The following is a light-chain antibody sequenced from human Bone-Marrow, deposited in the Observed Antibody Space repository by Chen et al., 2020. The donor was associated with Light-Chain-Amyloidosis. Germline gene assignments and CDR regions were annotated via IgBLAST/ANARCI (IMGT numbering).Light chain of an antibody. Sequence: EIVFTHSPCTLSWSPGEGANHSCRASQTISSNYLTWYQQKFGQAPRLLIYGSSSRATGIPDRFTGSGSGTDFTLTINRLEPEDFAMYYCQQYGTSPLTFGGGTKVEIK. J-gene: IGKJ4*01. CDR2: GSS. CDR1: QTISSNY. V-gene: IGKV3-20*01. CDR3: QQYGTSPLT.